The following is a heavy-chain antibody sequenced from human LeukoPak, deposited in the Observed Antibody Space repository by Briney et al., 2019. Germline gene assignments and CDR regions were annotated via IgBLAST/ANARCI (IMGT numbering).Heavy chain of an antibody. J-gene: IGHJ4*02. CDR1: GYTFTDHD. CDR3: TRDHFGSYLA. CDR2: ISTSSGGT. D-gene: IGHD1-26*01. V-gene: IGHV1-2*06. Sequence: ASVKVSCKTSGYTFTDHDMHWVRQAPGQGLEWVGRISTSSGGTTYSQNFQGRVTMTRDTSISTGYMELTRLNSDDTAVYYCTRDHFGSYLAWGQGTLVTVSS.